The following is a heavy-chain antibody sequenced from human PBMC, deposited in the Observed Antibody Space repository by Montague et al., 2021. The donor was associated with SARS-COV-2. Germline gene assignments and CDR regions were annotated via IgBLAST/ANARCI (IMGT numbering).Heavy chain of an antibody. CDR2: TYYRSKWDN. CDR1: GASLSSDSLS. D-gene: IGHD2-2*03. CDR3: ARKMDSSFDV. J-gene: IGHJ3*01. V-gene: IGHV6-1*01. Sequence: VSPGASLSSDSLSWHWISQPPSRGLEWLASTYYRSKWDNDSAPSVSGRATVKPDTSRNQFSLHLDSVTPEDTALYFCARKMDSSFDVWGKGTMVIVSS.